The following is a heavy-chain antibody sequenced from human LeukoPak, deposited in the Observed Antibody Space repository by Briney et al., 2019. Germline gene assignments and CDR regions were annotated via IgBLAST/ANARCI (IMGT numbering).Heavy chain of an antibody. CDR2: ISSSSNYI. CDR3: ARDVYGGDY. Sequence: GGSLRLSCAASGFTFSSYNMNWVRQAPGKELEWVSSISSSSNYIYYADSVKGRFTISRDNAKNSLYLQMNSLRAEDTAVYYCARDVYGGDYWGQGTLVTVSS. D-gene: IGHD4-23*01. J-gene: IGHJ4*02. V-gene: IGHV3-21*01. CDR1: GFTFSSYN.